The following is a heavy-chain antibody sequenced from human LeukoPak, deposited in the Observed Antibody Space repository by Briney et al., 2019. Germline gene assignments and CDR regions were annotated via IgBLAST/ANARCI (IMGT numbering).Heavy chain of an antibody. V-gene: IGHV3-20*04. CDR3: ARDQEGIAVAGTAVFDY. CDR1: GFTFDDYG. D-gene: IGHD6-19*01. CDR2: INWNGGST. J-gene: IGHJ4*02. Sequence: PGGSLRLSCAASGFTFDDYGMSWVRHAPGKGLEWVSGINWNGGSTGYADSVKGRFTISRDNAKNSLYLQMNSLRAEDTALYYCARDQEGIAVAGTAVFDYWGQGTLVTVSS.